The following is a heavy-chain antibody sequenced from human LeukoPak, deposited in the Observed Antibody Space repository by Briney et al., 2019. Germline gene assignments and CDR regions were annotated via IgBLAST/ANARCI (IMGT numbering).Heavy chain of an antibody. D-gene: IGHD6-19*01. Sequence: SETLSLTCTVSGGSISSSSYYWGWIRQPPGKGLEWIGSIYYSGSTNYNPSLKSRVTISVDTSKNQFSLKLSSVTAADTAVYYCASAVAGPGAYYFDYWGQGTLVTVSS. J-gene: IGHJ4*02. CDR2: IYYSGST. V-gene: IGHV4-39*07. CDR3: ASAVAGPGAYYFDY. CDR1: GGSISSSSYY.